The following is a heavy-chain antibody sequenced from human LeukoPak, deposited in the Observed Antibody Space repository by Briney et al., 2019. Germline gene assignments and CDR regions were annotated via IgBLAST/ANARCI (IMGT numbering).Heavy chain of an antibody. J-gene: IGHJ3*02. CDR3: ARSETQDIVVVVDAFDI. CDR1: GGTFSSYA. V-gene: IGHV1-69*05. Sequence: SVKVSCKASGGTFSSYAISWVRQAPGQGLEWMGGIIPIFGTANYAQKFQGRVTITTDESTSTAYMELSSLRSEDAAVYYCARSETQDIVVVVDAFDIWGQGTMVTVSS. D-gene: IGHD2-15*01. CDR2: IIPIFGTA.